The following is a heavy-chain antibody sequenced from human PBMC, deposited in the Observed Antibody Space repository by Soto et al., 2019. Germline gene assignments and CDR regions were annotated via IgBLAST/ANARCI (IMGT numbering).Heavy chain of an antibody. CDR2: IIPIFGTA. V-gene: IGHV1-69*13. Sequence: SVKVSCKASGGTFSSYAISWVRQAPGQGLEWMGGIIPIFGTANYAQKFQGRVTITADESTSTAYMELSSLRSEDTAVYYCARGAGAPPIVLMVYVIRPNSYYYGMGVCGQGTTVTVSS. D-gene: IGHD2-8*01. CDR1: GGTFSSYA. J-gene: IGHJ6*01. CDR3: ARGAGAPPIVLMVYVIRPNSYYYGMGV.